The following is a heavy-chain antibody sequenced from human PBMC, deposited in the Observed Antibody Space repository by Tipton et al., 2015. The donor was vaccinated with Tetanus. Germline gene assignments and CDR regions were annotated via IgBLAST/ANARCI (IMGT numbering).Heavy chain of an antibody. J-gene: IGHJ6*02. Sequence: LRLSCAVYGGSFSGYYWSWIRQPPGKGLEWIGEINHSGSTNYNPSLKSRVTISVDTSKNQFSLKLSSVTAADTAVYYCARGGMGDTAVVTYYYYYGMDVWGQGTTVTVSS. CDR2: INHSGST. V-gene: IGHV4-34*01. CDR1: GGSFSGYY. D-gene: IGHD5-18*01. CDR3: ARGGMGDTAVVTYYYYYGMDV.